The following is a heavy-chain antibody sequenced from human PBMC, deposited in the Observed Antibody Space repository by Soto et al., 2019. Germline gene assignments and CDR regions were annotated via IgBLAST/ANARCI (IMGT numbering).Heavy chain of an antibody. V-gene: IGHV3-23*01. J-gene: IGHJ6*02. Sequence: GRTLRISCAASGLTCSSDAMSWVLQAPGKRLEWVSAISGSGGSTYYADSVKGRFTISRDNSKNTLYLQMNSLRAEDTAVYYRAKYRDSAGRYYDGMDLRGQGTTVTVSS. CDR3: AKYRDSAGRYYDGMDL. D-gene: IGHD2-21*01. CDR2: ISGSGGST. CDR1: GLTCSSDA.